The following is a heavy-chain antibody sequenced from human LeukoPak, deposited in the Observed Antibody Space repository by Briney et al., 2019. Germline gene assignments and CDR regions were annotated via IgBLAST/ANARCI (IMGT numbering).Heavy chain of an antibody. D-gene: IGHD6-13*01. J-gene: IGHJ4*02. Sequence: GGSLRLSCAASGFTFSSYSLNWVRQVPGKGLEWVSYISSGSSTIFYADSVKGRFTISRDNAKNSLYLQMNSLRDEDTAVYYCAKTGGSSSWYTDSWGQGTLVTVSS. CDR2: ISSGSSTI. V-gene: IGHV3-48*02. CDR1: GFTFSSYS. CDR3: AKTGGSSSWYTDS.